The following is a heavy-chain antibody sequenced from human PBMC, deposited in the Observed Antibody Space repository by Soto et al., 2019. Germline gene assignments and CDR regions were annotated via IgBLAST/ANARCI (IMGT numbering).Heavy chain of an antibody. D-gene: IGHD5-18*01. CDR1: GGSFSGYY. J-gene: IGHJ4*02. CDR2: INHSGST. Sequence: SETLSLTCAVYGGSFSGYYWSWIRQPPGKGLEWIGEINHSGSTNYNPSLKSRVTISVDTSKNQFSLKLSSVTAADTAVYYCARGSGYSYGYYFDYWGQGTLVTVSS. V-gene: IGHV4-34*01. CDR3: ARGSGYSYGYYFDY.